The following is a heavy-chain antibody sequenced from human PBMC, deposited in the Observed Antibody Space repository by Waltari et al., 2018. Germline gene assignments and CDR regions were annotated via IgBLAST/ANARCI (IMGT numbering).Heavy chain of an antibody. CDR3: ARYYYDSSGSQDAFDI. V-gene: IGHV4-31*01. Sequence: QVQLQESGPGLVKPSQTLSLTCTVPGGSISRGGYYWSWIRQHPGKGLEWIGYIYYSGSTYYNPSLKSLVTISVDTSKNQFSLKLSSVTAADTAVYYCARYYYDSSGSQDAFDIWGQGTMVTVSS. J-gene: IGHJ3*02. CDR2: IYYSGST. CDR1: GGSISRGGYY. D-gene: IGHD3-22*01.